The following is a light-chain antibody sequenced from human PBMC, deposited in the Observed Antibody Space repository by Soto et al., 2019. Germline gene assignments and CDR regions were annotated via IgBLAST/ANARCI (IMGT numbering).Light chain of an antibody. CDR3: SSYGSSSTYV. CDR2: GVS. Sequence: QSVLTQPPSVSGSPGQSVTISCTGTSSDVGNYNRVSWYQQSPGTAPKLMIYGVSNRPSGVPDRFSGSKSANTASLTISGLQAEDEADYYCSSYGSSSTYVFGTGTKVTVL. J-gene: IGLJ1*01. V-gene: IGLV2-18*02. CDR1: SSDVGNYNR.